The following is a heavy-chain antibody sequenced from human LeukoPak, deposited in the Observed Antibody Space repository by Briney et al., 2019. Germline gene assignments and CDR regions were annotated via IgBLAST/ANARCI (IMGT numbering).Heavy chain of an antibody. CDR1: GGSISSSSYY. D-gene: IGHD4-17*01. Sequence: SETLSPTCTVSGGSISSSSYYWGWIRQPPGKGLEWIGSIYYSGSTYYNPSLKSRVTISVDTSKNQFSLKLSSVTAADTAVYYCEAGTVPDEDYWGQGTLVTVSS. CDR3: EAGTVPDEDY. J-gene: IGHJ4*02. CDR2: IYYSGST. V-gene: IGHV4-39*01.